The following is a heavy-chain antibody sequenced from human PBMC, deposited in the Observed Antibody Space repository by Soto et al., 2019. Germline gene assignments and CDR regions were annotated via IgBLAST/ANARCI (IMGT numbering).Heavy chain of an antibody. CDR1: GGTFSSYA. CDR3: AREEKMVRGVSGRVNWFDP. D-gene: IGHD3-10*01. CDR2: SIPIFGTA. V-gene: IGHV1-69*01. Sequence: QVQLVQSGAEVKKPGSSVKVSCKASGGTFSSYAISWVRQAPGQGLEWMGGSIPIFGTANYAQKFQGRVTIPADESTSTAYMGLSSLRSEDTAVYYGAREEKMVRGVSGRVNWFDPWGQGTLVTVAS. J-gene: IGHJ5*02.